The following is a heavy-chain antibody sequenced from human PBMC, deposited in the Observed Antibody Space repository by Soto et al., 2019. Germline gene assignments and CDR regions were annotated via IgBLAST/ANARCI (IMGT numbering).Heavy chain of an antibody. J-gene: IGHJ4*02. D-gene: IGHD3-22*01. Sequence: GVSLRPSCATSGFTFSTSNLNRVRQAPGKGLEWVSYISSSSSTIYYADSVKGRFTISRDNAKNSLYLQMNSLRAEDTAVYYCARGYYDSSGYYWVFDYWGQGTLVTVSS. CDR2: ISSSSSTI. CDR1: GFTFSTSN. V-gene: IGHV3-48*01. CDR3: ARGYYDSSGYYWVFDY.